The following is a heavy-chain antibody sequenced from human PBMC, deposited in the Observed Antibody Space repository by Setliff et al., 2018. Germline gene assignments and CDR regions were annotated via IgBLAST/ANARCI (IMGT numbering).Heavy chain of an antibody. Sequence: SETLSLTCTVSGDSINSYPYYWGWIRQPPGKGLEWIGNIYYTGITYYNPSLKSRVTISLDTSKNQFSLSLTSVTAEDTAVYYCARTSTGRYFDLWGRGTLVTVSS. D-gene: IGHD2-2*01. J-gene: IGHJ2*01. CDR3: ARTSTGRYFDL. CDR2: IYYTGIT. CDR1: GDSINSYPYY. V-gene: IGHV4-39*07.